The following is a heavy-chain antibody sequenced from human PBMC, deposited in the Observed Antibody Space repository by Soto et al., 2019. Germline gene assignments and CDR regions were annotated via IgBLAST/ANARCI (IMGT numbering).Heavy chain of an antibody. D-gene: IGHD3-9*01. CDR3: ATNYDILTGYSVLPKPPPSNSRIAFDI. CDR1: GYTFTSYG. CDR2: ISAYNGNT. Sequence: ASVKVSCKASGYTFTSYGISWVRQAPGQGLEWMGWISAYNGNTNYAQKLQGRVTMTTDTSTSTAYMELRSLRSDDTAVYYCATNYDILTGYSVLPKPPPSNSRIAFDIWGQGTMVTVSS. J-gene: IGHJ3*02. V-gene: IGHV1-18*01.